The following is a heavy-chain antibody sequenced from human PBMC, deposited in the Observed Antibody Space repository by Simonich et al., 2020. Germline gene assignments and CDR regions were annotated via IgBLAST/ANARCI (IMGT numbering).Heavy chain of an antibody. CDR2: HSSSSSYI. V-gene: IGHV3-21*01. CDR3: ARKRFLEWFFDY. CDR1: GFTFSSFS. J-gene: IGHJ4*02. D-gene: IGHD3-3*01. Sequence: EVQLVESGGGLVKPGGSLRLSCAASGFTFSSFSMNWVRQAPGEGLEWVLSHSSSSSYIYYADSVKGRFTISRDNAKNSLYLQMTSLRAEDTAVYYCARKRFLEWFFDYWGQGTLVTVSS.